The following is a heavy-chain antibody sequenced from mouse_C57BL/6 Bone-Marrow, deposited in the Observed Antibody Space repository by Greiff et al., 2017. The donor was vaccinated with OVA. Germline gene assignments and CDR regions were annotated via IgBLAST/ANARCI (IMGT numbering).Heavy chain of an antibody. Sequence: QVQLQQPGTELVKPGASVKLSCKASGYTFTSYWMHWVKQRPGQGLEWIGNINPSNGGTNYNAKFKSKATLTVDKSSSTAYMQLSSLTSEDSAVYYCARTIGTAQAFDYWGQGTTLTVSS. CDR3: ARTIGTAQAFDY. D-gene: IGHD3-2*02. CDR2: INPSNGGT. V-gene: IGHV1-53*01. CDR1: GYTFTSYW. J-gene: IGHJ2*01.